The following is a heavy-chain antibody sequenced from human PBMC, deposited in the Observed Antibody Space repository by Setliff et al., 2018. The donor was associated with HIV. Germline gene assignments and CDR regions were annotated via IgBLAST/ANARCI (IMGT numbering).Heavy chain of an antibody. CDR3: ARDQYYYDTSGYYRGSAFDF. CDR1: GFSFGSYW. D-gene: IGHD3-22*01. J-gene: IGHJ4*02. CDR2: IKQDASEK. Sequence: GESLKISCVASGFSFGSYWMSWVRQAPGKGPEWVAHIKQDASEKYFVDSVKGRFTISRDNAKNSLYLQMDSLRAEDTAVYYCARDQYYYDTSGYYRGSAFDFWGQGTLVTVS. V-gene: IGHV3-7*03.